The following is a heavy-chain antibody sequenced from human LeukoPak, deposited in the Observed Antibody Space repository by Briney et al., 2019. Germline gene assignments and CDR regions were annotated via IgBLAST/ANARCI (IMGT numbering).Heavy chain of an antibody. Sequence: GASVKVSCKASGYTFTSYYMHWVRQAPGQGLEWMGIINPSGGSTSYAQKFQGRATMTRDTSISSAYMELSSLRSDDTAVYYCARGLWVVPTEVPFDYWGQGTLVTVSS. CDR3: ARGLWVVPTEVPFDY. CDR2: INPSGGST. J-gene: IGHJ4*02. V-gene: IGHV1-46*01. CDR1: GYTFTSYY. D-gene: IGHD2-2*01.